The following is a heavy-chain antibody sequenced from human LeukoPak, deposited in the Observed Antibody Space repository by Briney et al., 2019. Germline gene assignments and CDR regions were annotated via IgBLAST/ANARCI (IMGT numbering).Heavy chain of an antibody. J-gene: IGHJ4*02. CDR2: TSSSSSYK. CDR1: GFTFRSYT. Sequence: GGSLRLSCAASGFTFRSYTMNWVRQAPGKGLEWVSSTSSSSSYKDYADSVKGRFTVSRDNAKNSLYLQMNSLRAEDTAVYYCATLGAPNRRIRHSSGSIGQFDYWGQGTLVTVSS. CDR3: ATLGAPNRRIRHSSGSIGQFDY. V-gene: IGHV3-21*04. D-gene: IGHD3-22*01.